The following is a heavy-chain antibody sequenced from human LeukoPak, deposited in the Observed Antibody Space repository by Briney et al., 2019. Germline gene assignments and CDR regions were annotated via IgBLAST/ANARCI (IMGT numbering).Heavy chain of an antibody. D-gene: IGHD2-21*02. J-gene: IGHJ3*02. CDR2: IYYSGST. Sequence: PSETLSLTCTVSGGSISSSSYYWGWIRQPPGKGLEWIGSIYYSGSTYYNPSLMSRVTISVDSSKNQFSLKLSSVTAADTAVYYCARLRVVAAIVDAFDIWGQGAMVTVSS. CDR1: GGSISSSSYY. CDR3: ARLRVVAAIVDAFDI. V-gene: IGHV4-39*07.